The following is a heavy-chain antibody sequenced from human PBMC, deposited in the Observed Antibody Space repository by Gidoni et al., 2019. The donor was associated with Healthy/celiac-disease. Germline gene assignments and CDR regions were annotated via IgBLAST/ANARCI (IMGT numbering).Heavy chain of an antibody. J-gene: IGHJ4*02. D-gene: IGHD1-26*01. V-gene: IGHV4-39*01. CDR1: GGSISSSSYY. CDR2: IYYSGST. Sequence: QLQLQESGPGLVKPSETLSLTCTVSGGSISSSSYYWGWIRQPPGKGLEWIGSIYYSGSTYYTPSLKSRVTISVDTSKNQFSLKLSSVTAADTAVYYCARRVGATEGFFDYWGQGTLVTVSS. CDR3: ARRVGATEGFFDY.